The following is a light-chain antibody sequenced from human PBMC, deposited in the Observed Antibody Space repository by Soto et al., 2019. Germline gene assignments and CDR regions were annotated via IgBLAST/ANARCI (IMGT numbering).Light chain of an antibody. CDR2: EVN. CDR1: SSDVGGYDY. V-gene: IGLV2-8*01. J-gene: IGLJ7*01. CDR3: SSYLGSSTV. Sequence: QSALTQPPSASGSPGQSVTISCTGTSSDVGGYDYVSWYQQHPGKAPKLMIYEVNKRPSGVPDRFSGSKSSNTASLTVSGLQAEDEADYYCSSYLGSSTVFGGGTQLTVL.